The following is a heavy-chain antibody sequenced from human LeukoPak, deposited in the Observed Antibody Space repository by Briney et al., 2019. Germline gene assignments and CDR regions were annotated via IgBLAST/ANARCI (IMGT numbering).Heavy chain of an antibody. D-gene: IGHD2/OR15-2a*01. Sequence: SETLSLTCTVSGGSISSNSDYWGWIRQPPGKGLEWIGSLYYSGVSVYNPSLKSRVTMSVDTSKNQFSLKLSSVTAADTAVYYCARKQAGTTHDYWGQGTLVTVSS. J-gene: IGHJ4*02. CDR3: ARKQAGTTHDY. CDR1: GGSISSNSDY. CDR2: LYYSGVS. V-gene: IGHV4-39*01.